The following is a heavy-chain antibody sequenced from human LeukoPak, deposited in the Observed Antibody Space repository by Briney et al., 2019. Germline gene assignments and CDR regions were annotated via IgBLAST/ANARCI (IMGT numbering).Heavy chain of an antibody. Sequence: PSETLSLTCTVSGYSISSGYYWGWLRQPPGEGLEWIGSIYHSGSTYYNPSLKSRVTISVDTSKNQFSLKLSSVTAADTAVYYCARGPSYYYYYMDVWGKGTTVTVSS. J-gene: IGHJ6*03. CDR2: IYHSGST. CDR3: ARGPSYYYYYMDV. CDR1: GYSISSGYY. V-gene: IGHV4-38-2*02.